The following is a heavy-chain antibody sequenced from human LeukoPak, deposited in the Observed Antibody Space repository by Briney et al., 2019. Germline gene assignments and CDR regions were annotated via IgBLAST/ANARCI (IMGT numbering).Heavy chain of an antibody. D-gene: IGHD6-19*01. V-gene: IGHV4-4*07. CDR3: ARSPLSSSGWYRAAY. CDR2: IYTSGST. J-gene: IGHJ4*02. Sequence: SETLSLTCSVSDGSMKSYHWSWIRQPAGKGLEWIGRIYTSGSTDYNPSLMSRVTMSVDTSKNQFSLKLRSMTAADTAVYYCARSPLSSSGWYRAAYWGQGTLVTVSS. CDR1: DGSMKSYH.